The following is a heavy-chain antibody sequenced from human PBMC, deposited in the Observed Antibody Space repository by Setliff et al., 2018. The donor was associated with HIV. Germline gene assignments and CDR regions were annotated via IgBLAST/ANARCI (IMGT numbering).Heavy chain of an antibody. CDR3: ARGSCSGCYLSDY. Sequence: ASVKVSCKAFGYTFSTNAIHWVRQAPGQRLEWMGYINAGDDNTRYSEKFQGRVTITRDTSANTAYMELSSLRSEDTAVYHCARGSCSGCYLSDYWGLGALVTVSS. CDR2: INAGDDNT. J-gene: IGHJ4*02. CDR1: GYTFSTNA. V-gene: IGHV1-3*01. D-gene: IGHD6-19*01.